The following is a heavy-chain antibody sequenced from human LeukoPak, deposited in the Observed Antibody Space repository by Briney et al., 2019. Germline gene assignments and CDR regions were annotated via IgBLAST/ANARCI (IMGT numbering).Heavy chain of an antibody. V-gene: IGHV3-11*03. J-gene: IGHJ4*02. CDR3: ARPTIAAAGNFEY. D-gene: IGHD6-13*01. Sequence: PGGSLRLSCAASGFTFSDYYMSWIRQAPGKGLEWVSHISSISNFRSYADSVKGRFTISRDNAKNSLYLQVSSLRAEDTAVYYCARPTIAAAGNFEYWGQGTLVTVS. CDR2: ISSISNFR. CDR1: GFTFSDYY.